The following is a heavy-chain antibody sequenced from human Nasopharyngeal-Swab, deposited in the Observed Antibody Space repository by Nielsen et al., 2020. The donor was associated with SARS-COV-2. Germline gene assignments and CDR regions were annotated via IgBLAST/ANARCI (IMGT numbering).Heavy chain of an antibody. CDR3: ARDSGAVGTDY. CDR1: GYTFTGYY. V-gene: IGHV1-2*04. CDR2: INPNSGGT. D-gene: IGHD6-19*01. J-gene: IGHJ4*02. Sequence: ASVKVSCKASGYTFTGYYMHWVRQAPGQGLEWMGWINPNSGGTNYAQKFQGWVTMTRYTSISTAYMELSRLRSDDTAVYYCARDSGAVGTDYWGQGTLVTVSS.